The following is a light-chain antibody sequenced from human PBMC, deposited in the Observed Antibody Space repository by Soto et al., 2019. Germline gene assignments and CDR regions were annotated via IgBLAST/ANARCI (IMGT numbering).Light chain of an antibody. CDR1: QGIANY. V-gene: IGKV1-27*01. Sequence: DIQMTQSPSSLGASVGDRVTISCRASQGIANYLAWYQQKPGEVPKLLIFAASTLHSGVSSRFTGSGSGTEFTLTISSLQPEDVATDYCQKYNWPPFTFGPGTKVEIK. J-gene: IGKJ3*01. CDR3: QKYNWPPFT. CDR2: AAS.